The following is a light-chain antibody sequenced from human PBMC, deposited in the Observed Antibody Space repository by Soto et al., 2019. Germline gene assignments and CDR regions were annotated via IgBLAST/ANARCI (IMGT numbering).Light chain of an antibody. J-gene: IGKJ1*01. V-gene: IGKV3-15*01. CDR1: QSVSSSY. CDR3: QQYNNWPPVT. Sequence: EIVLTQSPGTLSLSPGERATLSCRASQSVSSSYLTWYQQKPGQAPRLLIYGASTRATGIPARFSGSGSGTEFTLTISSLQSEDFAVYYCQQYNNWPPVTFGQGTRWIS. CDR2: GAS.